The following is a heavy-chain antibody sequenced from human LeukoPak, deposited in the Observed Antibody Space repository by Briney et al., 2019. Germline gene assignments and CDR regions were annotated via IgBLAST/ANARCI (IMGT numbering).Heavy chain of an antibody. CDR2: INHSGST. CDR1: GGSFSGYY. Sequence: SETLSLTCAVYGGSFSGYYWSWIRQPPGKGLEWIGEINHSGSTNYNPSLKSRVTISVDTSKNQFSLKLSSVTAADTAVYYCARGVEMATIPFGYWGQGTLVTVSS. V-gene: IGHV4-34*01. J-gene: IGHJ4*02. D-gene: IGHD5-24*01. CDR3: ARGVEMATIPFGY.